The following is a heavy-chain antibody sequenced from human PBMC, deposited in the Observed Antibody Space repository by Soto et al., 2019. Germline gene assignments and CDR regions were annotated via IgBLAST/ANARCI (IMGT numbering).Heavy chain of an antibody. J-gene: IGHJ4*02. V-gene: IGHV3-23*01. D-gene: IGHD3-10*01. CDR3: AKEVPDVGASYVVRATPCHFDN. CDR1: GLPFSSFA. Sequence: EVQVLESGGGLVKLGGSLRPSWAASGLPFSSFALSWFPRPPGKGLGWVSAISVSGGRTYNADSVKGRFTISRDNSRNTLNLQINSLRAEDTAVYYCAKEVPDVGASYVVRATPCHFDNWGQGTLVTVSS. CDR2: ISVSGGRT.